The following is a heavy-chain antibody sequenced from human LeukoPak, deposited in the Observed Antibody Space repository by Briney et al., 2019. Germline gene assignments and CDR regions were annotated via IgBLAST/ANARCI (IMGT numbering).Heavy chain of an antibody. CDR2: IYYSGST. CDR3: AREAIDGIDY. Sequence: SETLSLTCTVSGGSISSYYWSWILQPPGKGLEWIGYIYYSGSTNYNPSLKSRVTISVDTSKNQFSLKLSSVTAADTAVYYCAREAIDGIDYWGQGTLVTVSS. V-gene: IGHV4-59*01. J-gene: IGHJ4*02. CDR1: GGSISSYY.